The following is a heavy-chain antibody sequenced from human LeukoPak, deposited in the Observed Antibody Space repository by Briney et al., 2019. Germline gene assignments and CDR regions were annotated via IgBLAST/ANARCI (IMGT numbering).Heavy chain of an antibody. V-gene: IGHV3-30*02. D-gene: IGHD6-13*01. J-gene: IGHJ4*02. Sequence: PGGSLRLSCAASGFTYSRYGMHWVRQAPGKGLEWVTFIRYDGSNKYYTDSVKGRFTISRDNSYKTLYLQMNSLRAEDTAVYYCAKDSSLYGTGWWGNYFDYWGQGTLVTVSS. CDR3: AKDSSLYGTGWWGNYFDY. CDR2: IRYDGSNK. CDR1: GFTYSRYG.